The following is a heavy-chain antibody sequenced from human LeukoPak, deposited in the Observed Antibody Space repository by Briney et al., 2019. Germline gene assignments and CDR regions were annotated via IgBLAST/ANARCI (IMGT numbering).Heavy chain of an antibody. CDR1: GFTFSTSG. CDR3: SIFEISLIVVLNN. V-gene: IGHV3-30*02. D-gene: IGHD3-22*01. CDR2: IQYDGSNP. J-gene: IGHJ4*02. Sequence: GGSLRLSCAASGFTFSTSGMHWVRQAPGKGLEWVAFIQYDGSNPYYADSVKGRFTISRDNSKNTLYLQMNSLKPEDTAVYYCSIFEISLIVVLNNWGQGTLVTVSS.